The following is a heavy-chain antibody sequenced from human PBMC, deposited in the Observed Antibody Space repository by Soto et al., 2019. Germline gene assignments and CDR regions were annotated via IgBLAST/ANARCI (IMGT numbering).Heavy chain of an antibody. D-gene: IGHD4-17*01. CDR3: AKGYAPHHPTVTTLEVYYYGMDV. CDR1: GFTFSSYA. CDR2: ISGSGGST. V-gene: IGHV3-23*01. J-gene: IGHJ6*02. Sequence: EVQLLESGGGLVQPGGSLRLSCAASGFTFSSYAMSWVRQAPGKGLEWVSAISGSGGSTYYADSVKGRFTISRDNSKNTLYLQMNSLRAEDTAVYYCAKGYAPHHPTVTTLEVYYYGMDVWGQGTMVTVSS.